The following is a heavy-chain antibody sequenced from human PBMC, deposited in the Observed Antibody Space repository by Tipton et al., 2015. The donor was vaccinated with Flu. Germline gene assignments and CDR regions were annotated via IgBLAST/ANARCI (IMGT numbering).Heavy chain of an antibody. CDR2: IYHTGNA. Sequence: TLSLTCSVSGDSVGSDYFWGWIRQPPGKGLEWIGNIYHTGNAYYNPSLKSRVTISVDRSKNQFSLELSSVTAADTAVYYCARRDYNNYVSIPKNWFDSWGQGTLVTVSS. D-gene: IGHD4-11*01. J-gene: IGHJ5*01. CDR3: ARRDYNNYVSIPKNWFDS. CDR1: GDSVGSDYF. V-gene: IGHV4-38-2*01.